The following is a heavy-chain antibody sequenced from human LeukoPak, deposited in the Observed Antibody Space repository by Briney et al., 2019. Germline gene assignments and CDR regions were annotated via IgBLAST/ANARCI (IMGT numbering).Heavy chain of an antibody. CDR3: ARVRYCSTTSCTKAYFDS. J-gene: IGHJ4*02. CDR1: GFTFSSYG. Sequence: PGGSLRLSCAASGFTFSSYGMHWVRQAPGKGLEWVAVISYDGSNKYYADSVKGRFTISRDNSKNTLYLQMNSLRVEDTAVYYCARVRYCSTTSCTKAYFDSWGQGTLVTVSS. CDR2: ISYDGSNK. D-gene: IGHD2-2*01. V-gene: IGHV3-30*03.